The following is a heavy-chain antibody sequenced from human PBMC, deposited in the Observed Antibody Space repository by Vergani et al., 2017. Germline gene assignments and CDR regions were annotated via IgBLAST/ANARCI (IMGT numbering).Heavy chain of an antibody. V-gene: IGHV3-30-3*01. J-gene: IGHJ4*02. Sequence: QVQLVESGGGVVLPGSSLRLSCASSGFTFISYALHWFRQAPGNGLEWVAVISYDGSNKYYADSVKGRFTISRDNSKNTLYLQMNSLRAEDTAVYYCARGLRDSSGYYYFDYWGQGPLVTVSS. D-gene: IGHD3-22*01. CDR3: ARGLRDSSGYYYFDY. CDR2: ISYDGSNK. CDR1: GFTFISYA.